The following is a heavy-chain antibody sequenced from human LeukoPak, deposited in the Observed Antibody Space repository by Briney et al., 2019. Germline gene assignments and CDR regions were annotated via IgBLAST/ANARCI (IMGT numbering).Heavy chain of an antibody. CDR2: ISSSGSTI. D-gene: IGHD1-26*01. J-gene: IGHJ4*02. CDR1: GFTFSDYY. V-gene: IGHV3-11*01. CDR3: VREAAATLFDY. Sequence: GGSLRLSCAASGFTFSDYYMSWIRQAPGKGLEWVSYISSSGSTIYYADSVKGRFTISRDNAKNSLYLQMNSLRAEDTAVYYCVREAAATLFDYWGQGTLVTVSS.